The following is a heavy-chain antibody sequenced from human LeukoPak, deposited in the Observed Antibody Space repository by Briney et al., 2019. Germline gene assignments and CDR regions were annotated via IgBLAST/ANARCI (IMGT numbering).Heavy chain of an antibody. V-gene: IGHV4-59*01. CDR2: IYYSGIN. Sequence: SETPSHTCTVSGGYISSYLWSWIRQPPGEGLGWIGPIYYSGINTYAPSLMSRATMSVDTSKNQFSLMLTSVTAADTDVYYCAINYGDYPPDSWGQGTLVTVS. J-gene: IGHJ4*02. CDR1: GGYISSYL. CDR3: AINYGDYPPDS. D-gene: IGHD4-17*01.